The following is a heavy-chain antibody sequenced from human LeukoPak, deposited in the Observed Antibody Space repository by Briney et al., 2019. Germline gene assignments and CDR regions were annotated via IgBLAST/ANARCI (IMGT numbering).Heavy chain of an antibody. J-gene: IGHJ4*02. CDR2: IYYSGSA. CDR3: ARTSGGVIVVQPFDY. V-gene: IGHV4-59*01. D-gene: IGHD3-16*02. Sequence: PSETLSLTCTVSGGSISSYYWSWIRQPPGKGLEWIGYIYYSGSANYNPSLKSRVTISVDTSKNQFSLKLSSVTAADTAVYYCARTSGGVIVVQPFDYWGQGTLVTVSS. CDR1: GGSISSYY.